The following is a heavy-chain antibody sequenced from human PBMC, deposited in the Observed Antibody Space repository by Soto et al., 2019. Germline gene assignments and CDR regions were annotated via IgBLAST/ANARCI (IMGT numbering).Heavy chain of an antibody. Sequence: EGQLLESGRGLVQPGESLRLSCAASGFTFSSSGMSWVRQAPGKGLEWVSSISIRGDYRYYADSVKGRFTISRDNSKNTLYLQMSSLTADDTALYYCANHGGFDFWGQGTMVAVSS. D-gene: IGHD4-17*01. J-gene: IGHJ3*01. CDR2: ISIRGDYR. V-gene: IGHV3-23*01. CDR1: GFTFSSSG. CDR3: ANHGGFDF.